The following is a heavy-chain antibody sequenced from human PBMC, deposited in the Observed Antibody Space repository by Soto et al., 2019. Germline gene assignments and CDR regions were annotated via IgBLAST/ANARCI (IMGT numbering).Heavy chain of an antibody. CDR3: ARGRYGDY. CDR2: ISAPNGNT. Sequence: QVHLVQSGAEVKKPGASVKVSCKGSGYTFTSYGITWVRQAPGQGLEWMGGISAPNGNTDYAQKLQGRVTVTRDTSTSTAYMELRSLRSHGTAVYYCARGRYGDYGGQGALVTVSS. J-gene: IGHJ4*02. V-gene: IGHV1-18*01. CDR1: GYTFTSYG. D-gene: IGHD1-1*01.